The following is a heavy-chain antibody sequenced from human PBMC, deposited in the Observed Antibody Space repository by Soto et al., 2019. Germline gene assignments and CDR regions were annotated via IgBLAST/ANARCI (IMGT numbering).Heavy chain of an antibody. Sequence: VGSLRLSGAASGFTFSSYAMSWVRQAPGKGLEWVSAISGSGGSTYHADSVKGRFTISRDNSKNTLYLQMNSLRAEDTAVYYCAKEVRYYYDSSGHPTAGYYFDYWGQGTLVTVSS. J-gene: IGHJ4*02. V-gene: IGHV3-23*01. CDR3: AKEVRYYYDSSGHPTAGYYFDY. D-gene: IGHD3-22*01. CDR1: GFTFSSYA. CDR2: ISGSGGST.